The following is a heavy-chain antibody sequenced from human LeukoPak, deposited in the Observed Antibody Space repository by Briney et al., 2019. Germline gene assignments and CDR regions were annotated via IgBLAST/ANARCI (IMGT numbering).Heavy chain of an antibody. Sequence: GGSLRLSCVASGFTFTSYNMNWVRQAPGQGLEWLSYISGSGGAMFYADSVKGRFTISRDNSKNTLYLQMNSLRAEDTAVYYCARVLKETYGSGSYYFDYWGQGTLVTVSS. CDR3: ARVLKETYGSGSYYFDY. V-gene: IGHV3-48*01. J-gene: IGHJ4*02. CDR2: ISGSGGAM. D-gene: IGHD3-10*01. CDR1: GFTFTSYN.